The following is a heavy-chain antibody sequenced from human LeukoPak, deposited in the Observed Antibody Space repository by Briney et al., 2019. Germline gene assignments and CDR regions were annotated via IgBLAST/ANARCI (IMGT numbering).Heavy chain of an antibody. D-gene: IGHD3-22*01. J-gene: IGHJ4*02. CDR3: SRGVSYYYDSSGYWIDY. Sequence: SETLSLTCTVSGGSISRYYWSWIRQPPGEGLEWIGHIHYSGNSNYNPSLKSRATISVDTSKNQFSLKLSSVTAADTAVYYCSRGVSYYYDSSGYWIDYWGQGTLLTVSS. V-gene: IGHV4-59*01. CDR2: IHYSGNS. CDR1: GGSISRYY.